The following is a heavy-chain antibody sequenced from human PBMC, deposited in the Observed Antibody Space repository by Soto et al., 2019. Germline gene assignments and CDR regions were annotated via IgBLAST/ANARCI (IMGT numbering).Heavy chain of an antibody. D-gene: IGHD6-13*01. J-gene: IGHJ4*02. CDR1: GGSIFSSY. V-gene: IGHV4-59*01. CDR3: ARYRREAVAGYTLDN. CDR2: VYYSGST. Sequence: SETLSLTCTVSGGSIFSSYWTWIRQPPGKGLEWIGNVYYSGSTNYNPSLKSRVTISEDTSKSQFSLKVNSMTAADTAVYYCARYRREAVAGYTLDNWGQGILVTVSS.